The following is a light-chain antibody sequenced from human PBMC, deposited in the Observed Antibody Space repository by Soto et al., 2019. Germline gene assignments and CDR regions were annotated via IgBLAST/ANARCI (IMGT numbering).Light chain of an antibody. CDR3: SSYAGSDNVV. CDR1: SSDVGGYDY. J-gene: IGLJ2*01. Sequence: QSALTQPPSASGCPGQSVTISCTGTSSDVGGYDYVSWYQQHPGKAPKLMIYAVSQRPSGVPDRFSGSKSGNTASLTVSGLQAEDEADYYCSSYAGSDNVVFGGGTKLTVL. V-gene: IGLV2-8*01. CDR2: AVS.